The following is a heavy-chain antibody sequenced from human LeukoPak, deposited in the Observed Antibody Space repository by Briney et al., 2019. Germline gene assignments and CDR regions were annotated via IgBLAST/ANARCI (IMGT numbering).Heavy chain of an antibody. J-gene: IGHJ4*02. V-gene: IGHV4-4*07. D-gene: IGHD6-13*01. CDR2: IYTSGTN. Sequence: SETLSLTCTVSGGSISSYYWSWIRQPAGKGREWIGRIYTSGTNNYNTSLRSRATTSEAKSNKHCSLKLSSMAAATTAVIYLARGYSSSCYSDYWGERTLDSVS. CDR1: GGSISSYY. CDR3: ARGYSSSCYSDY.